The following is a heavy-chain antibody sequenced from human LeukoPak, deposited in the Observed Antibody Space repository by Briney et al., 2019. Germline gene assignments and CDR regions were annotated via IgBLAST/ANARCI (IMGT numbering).Heavy chain of an antibody. V-gene: IGHV4-39*01. CDR2: IYYGGST. D-gene: IGHD4/OR15-4a*01. Sequence: SETLSLTCTVSGGSISSSSYYWGWIRQPPGKGLEWIGSIYYGGSTYYNPSLKSRVTISVDTSKNQFSLKLSSVTAADTAVYYCASFKGDYDYFDYWGQGTLVTVSS. CDR1: GGSISSSSYY. CDR3: ASFKGDYDYFDY. J-gene: IGHJ4*02.